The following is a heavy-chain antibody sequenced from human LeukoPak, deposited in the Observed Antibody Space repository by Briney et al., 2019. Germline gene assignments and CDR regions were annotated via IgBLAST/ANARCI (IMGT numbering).Heavy chain of an antibody. J-gene: IGHJ6*02. V-gene: IGHV1-69*04. Sequence: SVKVSCKASGGTFSSYAISWVRQAPGQGLEWMGRIIPILGIANYAQRFQGRVTITADKSTSTAYMELSSLRSEDTAVYYCARRRDCSSTSCSHYYYYGMDVWGQGTTVTASS. CDR3: ARRRDCSSTSCSHYYYYGMDV. CDR2: IIPILGIA. D-gene: IGHD2-2*01. CDR1: GGTFSSYA.